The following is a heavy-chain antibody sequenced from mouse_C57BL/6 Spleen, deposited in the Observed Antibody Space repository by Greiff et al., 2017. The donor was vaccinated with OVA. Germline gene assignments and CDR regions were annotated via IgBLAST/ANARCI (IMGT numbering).Heavy chain of an antibody. V-gene: IGHV5-6*01. D-gene: IGHD1-1*01. J-gene: IGHJ2*01. CDR3: ARQGPYGSSHYFDY. CDR2: ISSGGSYT. CDR1: GFTFSSYG. Sequence: EVQGVESGGDLVKPGGSLKLSCAASGFTFSSYGMSWVRQTPDKRLEWVATISSGGSYTYYPDSVKGRFTISRDNAKNTLYLQMSSLKSEDTAMYYCARQGPYGSSHYFDYWGQGTTLTVSS.